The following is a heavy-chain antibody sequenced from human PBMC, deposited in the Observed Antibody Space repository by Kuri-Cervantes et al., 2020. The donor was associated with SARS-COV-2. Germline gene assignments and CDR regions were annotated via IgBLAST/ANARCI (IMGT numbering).Heavy chain of an antibody. J-gene: IGHJ4*02. V-gene: IGHV3-21*01. CDR2: ISSSSSYI. Sequence: GGSLRLSCAASGFTFSSYAMSWVRQAPGKGLEWVSSISSSSSYIYYADSVKGRLTISRDNAKNSLYLQMNSLRAEDTAVYYCARQRDTAMDTASPFDYWGQGTLVTVSS. CDR3: ARQRDTAMDTASPFDY. D-gene: IGHD5-18*01. CDR1: GFTFSSYA.